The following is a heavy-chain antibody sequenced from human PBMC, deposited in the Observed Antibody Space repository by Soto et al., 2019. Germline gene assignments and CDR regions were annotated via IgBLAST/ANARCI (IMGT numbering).Heavy chain of an antibody. J-gene: IGHJ6*02. CDR1: GFTFSSYG. D-gene: IGHD5-12*01. Sequence: GSLRLSCAASGFTFSSYGMHWVRQAPGKGLEWVAVIWYDGSNKYYADSVKGRFTISRDNSKNTLYLQMNSLRAEDTAVYYCAKLEYSGYGRGSYYGMDVWGQGTTVTVSS. CDR3: AKLEYSGYGRGSYYGMDV. CDR2: IWYDGSNK. V-gene: IGHV3-30*02.